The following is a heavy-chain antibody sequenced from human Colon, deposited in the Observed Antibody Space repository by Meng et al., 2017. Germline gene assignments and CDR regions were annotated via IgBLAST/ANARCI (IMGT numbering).Heavy chain of an antibody. J-gene: IGHJ6*02. Sequence: GESLKISCAASGFTFSSYAMHWVRQAPGKGLAWLTVISYDGSNKYYADSVKGRFTISRDNSKNTLYLQMNSLRAEDTAVYYCARDRIAVAPNYYYGMDVWGQGTTVTVSS. CDR3: ARDRIAVAPNYYYGMDV. CDR2: ISYDGSNK. V-gene: IGHV3-30*01. D-gene: IGHD6-19*01. CDR1: GFTFSSYA.